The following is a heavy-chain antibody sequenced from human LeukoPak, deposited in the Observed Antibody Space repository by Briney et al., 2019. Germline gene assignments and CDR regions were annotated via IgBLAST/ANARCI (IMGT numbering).Heavy chain of an antibody. J-gene: IGHJ5*02. CDR3: ARGLFGAWYSGSNWFDP. Sequence: ASVKVSCKAPGYTFTSYGISWVRQAPGQGLEWMGWISAYNGNTNYAQKLQGRVTMTTDTSTSTAYMELRSLRSDDTAVYYCARGLFGAWYSGSNWFDPWGQGTLVTVSS. CDR1: GYTFTSYG. V-gene: IGHV1-18*01. D-gene: IGHD1-26*01. CDR2: ISAYNGNT.